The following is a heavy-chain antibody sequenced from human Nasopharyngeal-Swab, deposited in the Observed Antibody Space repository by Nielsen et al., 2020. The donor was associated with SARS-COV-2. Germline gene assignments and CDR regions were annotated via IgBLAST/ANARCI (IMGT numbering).Heavy chain of an antibody. D-gene: IGHD3-10*01. CDR2: INHSGST. V-gene: IGHV4-34*01. J-gene: IGHJ4*02. Sequence: SETLSLTCAVYGGSFSGYYWSWICQLPGKGMEWIGEINHSGSTNYNPSLNSRVTISVDTSKNQFSLKLSSVTAADTAVYYCARGRTYYYGSSNIDYWGQGTLVTVSS. CDR3: ARGRTYYYGSSNIDY. CDR1: GGSFSGYY.